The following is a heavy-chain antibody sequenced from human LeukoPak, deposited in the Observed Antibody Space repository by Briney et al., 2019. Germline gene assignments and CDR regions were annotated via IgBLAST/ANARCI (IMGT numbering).Heavy chain of an antibody. CDR1: GFTFSDYY. CDR3: ARDHSCSSTSCYGENAFDI. D-gene: IGHD2-2*01. CDR2: LSSSGSTI. Sequence: GVTLGLSCAASGFTFSDYYMICIPEAPGRGLEGVSYLSSSGSTIYYADSVKGRFTISRDNAKNSLYLQLNSLRAEDTAVYYCARDHSCSSTSCYGENAFDIWGQGTMVTVSS. J-gene: IGHJ3*02. V-gene: IGHV3-11*01.